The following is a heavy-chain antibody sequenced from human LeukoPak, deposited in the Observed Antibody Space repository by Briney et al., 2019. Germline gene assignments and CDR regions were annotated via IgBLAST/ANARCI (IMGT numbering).Heavy chain of an antibody. V-gene: IGHV3-21*01. Sequence: GGSLRLSCAASGFTFSSYAMSWVRQAPGKGLEWVSSISSSSSYIYYADSVKGRFTISRDNAKNSLYLQMNSLRAEDTAVYYCARGLGREMAYTAFDIWGQGTMVTVSS. CDR1: GFTFSSYA. D-gene: IGHD5-24*01. CDR3: ARGLGREMAYTAFDI. CDR2: ISSSSSYI. J-gene: IGHJ3*02.